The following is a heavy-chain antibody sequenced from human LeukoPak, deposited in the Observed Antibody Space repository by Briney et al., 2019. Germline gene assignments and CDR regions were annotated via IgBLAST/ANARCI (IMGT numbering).Heavy chain of an antibody. CDR1: GFTVSSNY. CDR3: ARAPGSKNDY. Sequence: GGSLRPSCAASGFTVSSNYMSWVRQAPGKGLEWVSVIYSGGSTYYADSVKGRFTISRDNSKNTLYLQMNSLRAEDTAVYYCARAPGSKNDYWGQGTLVTVSS. V-gene: IGHV3-66*02. D-gene: IGHD4-11*01. CDR2: IYSGGST. J-gene: IGHJ4*02.